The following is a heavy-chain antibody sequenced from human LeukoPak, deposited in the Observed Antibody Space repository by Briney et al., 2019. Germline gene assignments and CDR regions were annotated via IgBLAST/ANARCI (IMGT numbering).Heavy chain of an antibody. V-gene: IGHV3-30-3*02. CDR3: AKRIVGAPYAFDI. CDR2: ISYDGSNK. J-gene: IGHJ3*02. Sequence: GGSLRLSCAASGFTFSGYPIHWVRQAPGKGLEWVAVISYDGSNKYYADSVKGRFTISRDNSKNTLYLQMNSLRAEDTAVYYCAKRIVGAPYAFDIWGQGTMVTVSS. D-gene: IGHD1-26*01. CDR1: GFTFSGYP.